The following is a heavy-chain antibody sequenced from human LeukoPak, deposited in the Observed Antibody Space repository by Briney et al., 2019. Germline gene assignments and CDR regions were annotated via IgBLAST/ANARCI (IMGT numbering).Heavy chain of an antibody. Sequence: SVKVSCKASGGTFSSYAISWVRQAPGQGLECMGGIIPIFGTTNYAQKFQGRVTITADESTSTAYMELSSLRSEDTAVYYCARGYFSTVVYYYYYMDVWGKGTTVTVSS. V-gene: IGHV1-69*01. CDR3: ARGYFSTVVYYYYYMDV. J-gene: IGHJ6*03. D-gene: IGHD4-23*01. CDR2: IIPIFGTT. CDR1: GGTFSSYA.